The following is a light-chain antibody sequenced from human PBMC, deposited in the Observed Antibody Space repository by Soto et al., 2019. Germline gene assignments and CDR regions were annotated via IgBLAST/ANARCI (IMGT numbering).Light chain of an antibody. CDR2: AAS. CDR1: QGISSY. CDR3: QQYDSSPFT. Sequence: AIRMTQSPSSFSASTGDRVTITCRASQGISSYLAWYQQKPGKAPKLLIYAASTLQSGVPSRFSGSGSGTDFTLTISCLQAEDFATYYCQQYDSSPFTFGGGTKVEIK. J-gene: IGKJ4*01. V-gene: IGKV1-8*01.